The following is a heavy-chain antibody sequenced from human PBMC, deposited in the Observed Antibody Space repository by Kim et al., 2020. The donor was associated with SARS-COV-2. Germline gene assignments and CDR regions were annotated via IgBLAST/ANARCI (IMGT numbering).Heavy chain of an antibody. Sequence: GGSLRLSCAASGFTFSSYWMSWVRQAPGKGLEWVANIKQDGSEKYYVDSVKGRFTISRDNAKNSLYLQMNSLRAEDTAVYYCARDRSSGYYLGVYYYYYGMDVWGQGTTVTVSS. CDR1: GFTFSSYW. D-gene: IGHD3-22*01. CDR3: ARDRSSGYYLGVYYYYYGMDV. CDR2: IKQDGSEK. J-gene: IGHJ6*01. V-gene: IGHV3-7*03.